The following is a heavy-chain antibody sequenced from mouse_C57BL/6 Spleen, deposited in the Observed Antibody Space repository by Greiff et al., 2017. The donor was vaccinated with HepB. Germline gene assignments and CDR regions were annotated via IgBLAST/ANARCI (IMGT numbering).Heavy chain of an antibody. Sequence: EVKVVESEGGLVQPGSSMKLSCTASGFTFSDYYMAWVRQVPEKGLEWVANINYDGSSTYYLDSLKSRFIISRDNAKNILYLQMSSLKSEDTATYYCARGDYSYGSSYWFAYWGQGTLVTVSA. CDR2: INYDGSST. J-gene: IGHJ3*01. V-gene: IGHV5-16*01. D-gene: IGHD1-1*01. CDR3: ARGDYSYGSSYWFAY. CDR1: GFTFSDYY.